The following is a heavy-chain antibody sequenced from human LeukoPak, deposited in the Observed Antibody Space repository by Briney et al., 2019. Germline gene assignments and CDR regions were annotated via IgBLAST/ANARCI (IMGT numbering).Heavy chain of an antibody. D-gene: IGHD3-22*01. CDR1: GFTVSSTY. V-gene: IGHV3-66*01. J-gene: IGHJ6*02. Sequence: GSLRLSWSASGFTVSSTYMGWVPQAPGKGLGWVSGIYSGGSTYYADSVKGRFTISRDNSKNTLYLQMNSLRAEDTAVYYCARDSSGYYGYGMDVWGQGTTVTVSS. CDR3: ARDSSGYYGYGMDV. CDR2: IYSGGST.